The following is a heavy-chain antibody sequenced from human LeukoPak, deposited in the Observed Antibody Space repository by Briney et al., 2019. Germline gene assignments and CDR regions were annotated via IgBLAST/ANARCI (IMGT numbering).Heavy chain of an antibody. CDR2: MSPNSGNT. J-gene: IGHJ4*02. V-gene: IGHV1-8*01. CDR3: VRTPPNWGADF. Sequence: ASVKVSCKASGYTFTSYDINWMRQATGQGLEWMGWMSPNSGNTGYAQKFQGRVTMTRDASTGTAYLELSSLRSEDSAVYYCVRTPPNWGADFWGQGTLVTVSS. D-gene: IGHD7-27*01. CDR1: GYTFTSYD.